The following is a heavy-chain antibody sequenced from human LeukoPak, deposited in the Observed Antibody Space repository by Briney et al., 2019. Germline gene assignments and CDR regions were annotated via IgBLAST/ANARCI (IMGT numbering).Heavy chain of an antibody. V-gene: IGHV1-46*01. CDR3: ASENDYGNNWFDP. CDR2: INPSGDST. J-gene: IGHJ5*02. Sequence: ASVKVYCKASGYSFSSYYMHWVRQAPGQGLEWMGIINPSGDSTTYAQKFQGRVTMTRDTSTRTVYMELSSLRSDDTAVYYCASENDYGNNWFDPWGQGTLVTVSS. D-gene: IGHD4-17*01. CDR1: GYSFSSYY.